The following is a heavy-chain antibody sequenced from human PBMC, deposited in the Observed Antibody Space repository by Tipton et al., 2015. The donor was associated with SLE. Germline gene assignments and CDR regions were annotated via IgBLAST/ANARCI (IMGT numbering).Heavy chain of an antibody. J-gene: IGHJ4*02. CDR3: ARPTN. Sequence: TLSLTCTVYGGSLSGYWWSWIRQSPGKGLEWIGEIYPTGRTDYNPSLMSRVTISVDTSKNQFSLKLSSVTAADTAVYYCARPTNWGQGTLVTVSS. CDR1: GGSLSGYW. V-gene: IGHV4-34*01. CDR2: IYPTGRT.